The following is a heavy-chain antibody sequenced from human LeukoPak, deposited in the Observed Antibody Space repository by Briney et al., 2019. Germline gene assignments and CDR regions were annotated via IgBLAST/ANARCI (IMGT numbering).Heavy chain of an antibody. CDR2: INQSGST. V-gene: IGHV4-34*01. CDR1: GGSFSGYY. Sequence: SETLSLTCAVYGGSFSGYYWSWIRQPPGKGLEWIGEINQSGSTNYNPSLKSRVTISVDTSKNQFSLKLSSVTAADTAVYYCARVGSGYYSYYFDYWGQGTLVTVSS. J-gene: IGHJ4*02. CDR3: ARVGSGYYSYYFDY. D-gene: IGHD3-22*01.